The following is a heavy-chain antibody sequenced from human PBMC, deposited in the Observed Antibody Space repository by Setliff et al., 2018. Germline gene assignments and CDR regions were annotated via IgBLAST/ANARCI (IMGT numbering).Heavy chain of an antibody. V-gene: IGHV1-18*01. CDR2: ISPYNGDT. Sequence: ASVKVSCKASGYIFNTFGINWMRRAPGQGLEWIGWISPYNGDTKYAQNLQGRVTLTTDTSTSTAYVEVRCLRSDDTAVYYCARSPPNRGVGQGHHMDVWGKGTTVTVSS. D-gene: IGHD1-26*01. CDR3: ARSPPNRGVGQGHHMDV. J-gene: IGHJ6*03. CDR1: GYIFNTFG.